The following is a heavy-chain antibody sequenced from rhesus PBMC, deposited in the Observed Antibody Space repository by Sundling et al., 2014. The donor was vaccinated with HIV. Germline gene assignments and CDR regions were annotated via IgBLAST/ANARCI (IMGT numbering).Heavy chain of an antibody. V-gene: IGHV4-169*01. D-gene: IGHD1-20*01. CDR1: GSSISSNY. CDR3: ARGWNNVYYGLDS. Sequence: QVQLQESGPAVVKPSETLSLTCAVSGSSISSNYWSWIRQAPGKGLEWIGYIFANGRSTYYNPSLRSRVTISVDTSKNQFSLKLSSVTAADTAVYYCARGWNNVYYGLDSWGQGVVVTVSS. J-gene: IGHJ6*01. CDR2: IFANGRST.